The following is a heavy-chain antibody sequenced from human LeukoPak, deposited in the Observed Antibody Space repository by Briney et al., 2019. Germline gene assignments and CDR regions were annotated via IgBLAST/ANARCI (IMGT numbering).Heavy chain of an antibody. J-gene: IGHJ4*02. D-gene: IGHD3-10*01. Sequence: GGSLTLSCAASGFSFSSYAMSWVRQAPGKGLEWVSGISGSGGSTYYADSVKGRFTISRDNSKNTLYLQMYSLRAEDTAVYYCAKDHTSSSYYYGSGSFYDYWGQGTLVTVSS. CDR1: GFSFSSYA. CDR3: AKDHTSSSYYYGSGSFYDY. CDR2: ISGSGGST. V-gene: IGHV3-23*01.